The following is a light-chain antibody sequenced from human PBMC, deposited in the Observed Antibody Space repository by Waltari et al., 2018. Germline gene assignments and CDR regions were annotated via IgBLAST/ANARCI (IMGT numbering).Light chain of an antibody. Sequence: EIVLTQSPGTLSLSPGERATLSCRASQSVSRSLAWYQQKPGQAPRLLIYGASSRATGVAARFSGSGSRTDFSLTISRLEPEDFAVYYCQHYVRLPVSFGQGTKVEIK. CDR3: QHYVRLPVS. J-gene: IGKJ1*01. CDR2: GAS. V-gene: IGKV3-20*01. CDR1: QSVSRS.